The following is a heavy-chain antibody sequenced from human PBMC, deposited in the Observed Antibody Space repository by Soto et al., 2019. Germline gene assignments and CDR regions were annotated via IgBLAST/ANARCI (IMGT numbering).Heavy chain of an antibody. D-gene: IGHD3-10*02. CDR2: IYHSGST. V-gene: IGHV4-4*02. J-gene: IGHJ6*02. CDR1: GGSISSSNW. CDR3: ASVRGGYYYAMDV. Sequence: QVQLQESGPGLVKPSGTLSLTCAVYGGSISSSNWWSWVRKPPGKGLEWIGEIYHSGSTNYNPSLKSRVTISVDKSKNQFSLKLSSVTAADTAVYYCASVRGGYYYAMDVWGQGTTVTVSS.